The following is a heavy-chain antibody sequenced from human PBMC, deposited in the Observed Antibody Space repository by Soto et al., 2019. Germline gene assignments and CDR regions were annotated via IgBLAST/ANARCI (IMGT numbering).Heavy chain of an antibody. D-gene: IGHD6-19*01. CDR3: ARGEVTSSGWLFDF. Sequence: QVQLMQSGSEVKKPGASVKVSCRASGYTLTTNYMHWVRQAPGQGPEWVAMINPRSGGNTNYEQKFKGRVAVTSDTSTTVYLELNNLSSDDTAVYYCARGEVTSSGWLFDFWGQGTLVTVSS. CDR2: INPRSGGNT. V-gene: IGHV1-46*03. J-gene: IGHJ4*02. CDR1: GYTLTTNY.